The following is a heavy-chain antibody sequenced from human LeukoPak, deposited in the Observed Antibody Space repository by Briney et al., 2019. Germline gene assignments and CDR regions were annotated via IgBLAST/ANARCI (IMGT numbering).Heavy chain of an antibody. Sequence: ASVKVSCKASGGTFSSYAISWVRQAPGQGLEWMGGIIPNSGGTNYAQKFQGRVTMTRDTSISTAYMELSRLRSDDTAVYYCARDLGVLRYFDWLLGNYYMDVWGKGTTVTVSS. CDR3: ARDLGVLRYFDWLLGNYYMDV. J-gene: IGHJ6*03. CDR1: GGTFSSYA. D-gene: IGHD3-9*01. CDR2: IIPNSGGT. V-gene: IGHV1-2*02.